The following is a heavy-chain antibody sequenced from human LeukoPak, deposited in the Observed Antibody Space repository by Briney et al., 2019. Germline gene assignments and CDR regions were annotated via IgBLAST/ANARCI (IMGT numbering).Heavy chain of an antibody. CDR1: GFSLNTRGVG. V-gene: IGHV2-5*02. CDR3: AHRKNYYDSSAFDN. Sequence: SGPTLVNPTQTLTLTCTFSGFSLNTRGVGVGWIRQPPGRALEWLALIYWDDDRRYSPSLKSRLTITKDTSRNQVVLTLTDMDPVDTATYFCAHRKNYYDSSAFDNWGQGTLVTVSS. CDR2: IYWDDDR. J-gene: IGHJ4*02. D-gene: IGHD3-22*01.